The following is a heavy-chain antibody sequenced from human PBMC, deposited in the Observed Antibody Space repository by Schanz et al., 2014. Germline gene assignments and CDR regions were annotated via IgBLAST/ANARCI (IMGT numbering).Heavy chain of an antibody. V-gene: IGHV1-8*01. CDR3: ARDSGSSSWYPSDY. CDR1: GYTFSNDD. Sequence: QVQLVQSGAELRKPGTSVKVSCKTSGYTFSNDDINWVRQAIGQGPEWMGRIIPILGIANYAQKFQGRVTMTRNTSRSTAYMELSSLRSEDTAVYYCARDSGSSSWYPSDYWGQGTLVTVSS. D-gene: IGHD6-13*01. CDR2: IIPILGIA. J-gene: IGHJ4*02.